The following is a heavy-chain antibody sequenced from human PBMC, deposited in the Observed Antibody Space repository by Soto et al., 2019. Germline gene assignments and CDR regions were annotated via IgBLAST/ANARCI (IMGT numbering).Heavy chain of an antibody. CDR2: IFRGGST. Sequence: QVQLQESGPGLVRPSETLSLTCAVSGASITSTNWWRCFRQPPGKGLEWIGGIFRGGSTNYNLSLKSRVTISVDKSKNQCSLRLTSVTAADTAVYYCARAILASHWFDPWGQGTLVSVYS. D-gene: IGHD2-2*02. J-gene: IGHJ5*02. V-gene: IGHV4-4*02. CDR1: GASITSTNW. CDR3: ARAILASHWFDP.